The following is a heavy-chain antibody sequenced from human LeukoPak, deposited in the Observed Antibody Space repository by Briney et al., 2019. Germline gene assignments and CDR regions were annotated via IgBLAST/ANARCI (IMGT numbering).Heavy chain of an antibody. J-gene: IGHJ4*02. CDR3: VKGFVHPTYYFDY. CDR1: GFTFSNYA. CDR2: ITGSGDGT. V-gene: IGHV3-23*01. D-gene: IGHD3-10*01. Sequence: GGSLRLSCAASGFTFSNYAMMWVRQAPGKRPEWISSITGSGDGTYYADSVRGRLTISRDNSENTLYLQVNSLRVEDTAVYFCVKGFVHPTYYFDYWGQGTLVTVSS.